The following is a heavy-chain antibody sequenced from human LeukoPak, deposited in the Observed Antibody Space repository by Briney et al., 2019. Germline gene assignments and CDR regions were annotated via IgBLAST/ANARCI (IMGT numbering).Heavy chain of an antibody. J-gene: IGHJ4*02. Sequence: GGSLRLSCAASGFTISTNYMSWVRQAPGKGLEWVSVMYTGGSTYYADSVKGRFTISRDNSKNTLYLQMNSLRVEDTAVYYCAKDLGDIAVIGRPVDYWGQGTLVTVSS. D-gene: IGHD6-19*01. CDR2: MYTGGST. CDR1: GFTISTNY. CDR3: AKDLGDIAVIGRPVDY. V-gene: IGHV3-53*05.